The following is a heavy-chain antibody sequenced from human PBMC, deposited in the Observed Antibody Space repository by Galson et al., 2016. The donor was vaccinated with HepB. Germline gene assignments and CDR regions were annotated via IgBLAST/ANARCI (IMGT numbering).Heavy chain of an antibody. V-gene: IGHV3-30-3*01. D-gene: IGHD3-22*01. Sequence: SLRLSCAASGFTSAFTLTNYAMHWVRQAPGEGLEWVAVISYNGNNQYYADSVKGRFTISRDISTNILYLQMNSLRAEDTAVYYCAKGGVGPIYYDTSGPSDSRGLGTLVTVSS. CDR1: GFTSAFTLTNYA. J-gene: IGHJ4*02. CDR3: AKGGVGPIYYDTSGPSDS. CDR2: ISYNGNNQ.